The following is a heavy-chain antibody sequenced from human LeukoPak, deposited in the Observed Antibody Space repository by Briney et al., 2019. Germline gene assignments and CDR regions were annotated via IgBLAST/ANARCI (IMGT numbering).Heavy chain of an antibody. Sequence: ASVKVSCKASGYTFTGYYMHWVRQAPGQGLECMGWINLNRGGTNYAQKFQGRVTMTRDTSISTAYMEVSRLSSDDTAVYYCAREKTLIVGATTDAFDIWGQGTMVTVSS. V-gene: IGHV1-2*02. CDR3: AREKTLIVGATTDAFDI. CDR2: INLNRGGT. D-gene: IGHD1-26*01. CDR1: GYTFTGYY. J-gene: IGHJ3*02.